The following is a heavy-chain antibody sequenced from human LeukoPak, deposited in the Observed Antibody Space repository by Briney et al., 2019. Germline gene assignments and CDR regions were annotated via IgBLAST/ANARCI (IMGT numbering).Heavy chain of an antibody. D-gene: IGHD6-19*01. CDR1: GGSFSGYY. CDR2: INHSGST. CDR3: ARAPVAVARYVY. Sequence: TSETLSLTCALCGGSFSGYYWSWIRQPTGKGQEWIGGINHSGSTNYDPALKSRVTISVYTSKDQFSLKLSSVTAADTAVYYCARAPVAVARYVYWGQGTLVTVSS. J-gene: IGHJ4*02. V-gene: IGHV4-34*01.